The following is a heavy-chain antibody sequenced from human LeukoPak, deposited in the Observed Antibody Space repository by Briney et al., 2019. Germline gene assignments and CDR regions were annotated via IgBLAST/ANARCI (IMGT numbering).Heavy chain of an antibody. CDR3: ARDHSLYYDSSGYNLDY. CDR1: GLTVSSNY. J-gene: IGHJ4*02. V-gene: IGHV3-53*01. CDR2: THSDGST. D-gene: IGHD3-22*01. Sequence: PGGSLRLSCAASGLTVSSNYMSWVRQAPGQGLEWVSLTHSDGSTYYADSVKGRFTISRDNSENSLYLQMNTPRAEDTAVYYCARDHSLYYDSSGYNLDYWGQGTLVTVSS.